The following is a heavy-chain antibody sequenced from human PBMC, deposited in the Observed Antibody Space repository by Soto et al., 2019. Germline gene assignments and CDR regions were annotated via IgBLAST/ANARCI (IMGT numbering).Heavy chain of an antibody. CDR2: ISGSGGST. V-gene: IGHV3-23*01. J-gene: IGHJ4*02. D-gene: IGHD6-19*01. CDR1: GFTFSSYA. Sequence: EVKLLESGGGLVQPGGSLRLSCAASGFTFSSYAMSWVRQAPGKGLEWVSAISGSGGSTYYADSVKGRFTISRDNSKNTLYLQMNSQRAEDTAVYYCAKVAGSGWYFIGYWGQGTLVTVSS. CDR3: AKVAGSGWYFIGY.